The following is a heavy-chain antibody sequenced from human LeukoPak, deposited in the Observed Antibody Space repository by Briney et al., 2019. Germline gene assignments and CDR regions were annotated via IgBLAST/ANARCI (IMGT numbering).Heavy chain of an antibody. J-gene: IGHJ4*02. CDR3: ARDRAHCGGTSCPSHNFDL. CDR1: GGSISCGDYY. V-gene: IGHV4-30-4*02. CDR2: IFYSGNT. D-gene: IGHD2-2*01. Sequence: SETLSLTCTVSGGSISCGDYYWSWIRQPPGKGLKWIGYIFYSGNTYYNPSLKSRVPISVDTSKNRFSLKLSSVTAADTAVYYCARDRAHCGGTSCPSHNFDLWGQGTLVTVSS.